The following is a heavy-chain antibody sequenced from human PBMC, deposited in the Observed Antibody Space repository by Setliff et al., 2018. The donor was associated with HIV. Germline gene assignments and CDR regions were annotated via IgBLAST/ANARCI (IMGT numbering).Heavy chain of an antibody. D-gene: IGHD7-27*01. J-gene: IGHJ4*02. CDR2: INWHGGST. CDR1: GFTFDDYG. CDR3: ARQGNWEFDY. Sequence: GGSLRLSCSASGFTFDDYGMSWVRQTPRKGLEWVSGINWHGGSTGYADSVKGRFTISRDNGYSSLYLQMNGLRAEDTALYYCARQGNWEFDYWGQGTLVTVSS. V-gene: IGHV3-20*04.